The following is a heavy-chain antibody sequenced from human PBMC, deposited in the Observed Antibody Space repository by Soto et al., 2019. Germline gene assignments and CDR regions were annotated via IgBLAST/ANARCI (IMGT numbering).Heavy chain of an antibody. CDR3: ELYAAGSTGGSFDI. CDR1: GFTVSTNY. V-gene: IGHV3-66*01. Sequence: PGGSLRLSCAVSGFTVSTNYMSWVRQAPGKGLEWVSVIYSGGSTYSADSVKGRFTISRDISKNTLYLQVNSLRVEDTAVYCCELYAAGSTGGSFDIWGQGTMVTVSS. J-gene: IGHJ3*02. CDR2: IYSGGST. D-gene: IGHD2-8*01.